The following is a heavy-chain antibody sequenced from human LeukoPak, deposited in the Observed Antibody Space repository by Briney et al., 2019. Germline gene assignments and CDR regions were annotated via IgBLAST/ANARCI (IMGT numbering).Heavy chain of an antibody. Sequence: SGGSLRLSCAASGFTFSLYAMTWVRQAPGKGLEWVSGISGSGGSSTHYADSVKGRFTISRDDSKNTLSLQMNSLRVEDTAMYFCAKDIQLSTWGLGTMVTVSS. J-gene: IGHJ3*01. V-gene: IGHV3-23*01. D-gene: IGHD5-24*01. CDR2: ISGSGGSST. CDR3: AKDIQLST. CDR1: GFTFSLYA.